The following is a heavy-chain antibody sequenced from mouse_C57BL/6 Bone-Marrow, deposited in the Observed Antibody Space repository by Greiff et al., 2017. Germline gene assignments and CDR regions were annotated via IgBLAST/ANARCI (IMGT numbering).Heavy chain of an antibody. D-gene: IGHD1-1*01. Sequence: EVQLQQSGPVLVKPGASVKMSCKASGYTFTDYYMNWVKQSHGKSLEWIGVIIPYNGGTSYNQKFKGKATLTVDTSSSTAYMELNSLTSEDSAVYYCARNGNGDWYFDVWGTGTTVTVSS. CDR3: ARNGNGDWYFDV. CDR1: GYTFTDYY. CDR2: IIPYNGGT. J-gene: IGHJ1*03. V-gene: IGHV1-19*01.